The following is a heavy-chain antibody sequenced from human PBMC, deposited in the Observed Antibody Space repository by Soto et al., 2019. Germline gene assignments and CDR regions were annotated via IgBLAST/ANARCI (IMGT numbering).Heavy chain of an antibody. D-gene: IGHD3-22*01. CDR2: ISSDGSSE. Sequence: QVHLVESGGCVVQPGRSLRLSCAASGFTFSVYGMHWVRQFPGKGLEWMAVISSDGSSEHYADSVKGRFTISRDNSRNTLYLQMNNLRLEDSAIYYCAKTITTYSGSSRCRGGLLENWGQGTLVSVSS. CDR1: GFTFSVYG. V-gene: IGHV3-30*18. CDR3: AKTITTYSGSSRCRGGLLEN. J-gene: IGHJ4*02.